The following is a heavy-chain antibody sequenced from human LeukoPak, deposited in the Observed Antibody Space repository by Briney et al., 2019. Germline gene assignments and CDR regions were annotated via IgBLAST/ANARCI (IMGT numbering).Heavy chain of an antibody. J-gene: IGHJ4*02. Sequence: PSETLSLTCTVSGGSFSRYHWSWIRQPPGKGLEWIGYAHYSGSTNYNPSLKSRVTISIDTSKNQFSLKLSSVTAADTAVYYCARVRGEMYYYGSGSYYYFDYWGQGTLVTFSS. CDR3: ARVRGEMYYYGSGSYYYFDY. V-gene: IGHV4-59*01. CDR2: AHYSGST. CDR1: GGSFSRYH. D-gene: IGHD3-10*01.